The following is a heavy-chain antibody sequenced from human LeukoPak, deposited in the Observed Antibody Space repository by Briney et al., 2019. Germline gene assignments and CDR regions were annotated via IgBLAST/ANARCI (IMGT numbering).Heavy chain of an antibody. D-gene: IGHD2-15*01. V-gene: IGHV1-2*02. CDR1: GYTFTAYY. CDR3: ARDLLRAASDF. J-gene: IGHJ4*02. CDR2: IKPNSGGT. Sequence: ASVKVSCKPSGYTFTAYYIHWVRQAPGQGREWMGWIKPNSGGTDYAQKFQGRVTMSTDASISTAYMELSRLRTDDTAVYYCARDLLRAASDFWGQGTLVTVSS.